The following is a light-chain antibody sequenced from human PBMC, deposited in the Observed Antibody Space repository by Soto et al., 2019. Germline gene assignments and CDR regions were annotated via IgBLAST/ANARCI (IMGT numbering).Light chain of an antibody. CDR2: KAS. V-gene: IGKV1-5*03. CDR3: QQYSTTPYT. Sequence: DIQMTQPPSTLSASVGDRVTITCRASQSIDNWLAWYQQKPGEAPKILIYKASSLESGVPSRFSDSGSGTEFSLTISSLQTDEFATYYCQQYSTTPYTFGQGTRLEIK. CDR1: QSIDNW. J-gene: IGKJ2*01.